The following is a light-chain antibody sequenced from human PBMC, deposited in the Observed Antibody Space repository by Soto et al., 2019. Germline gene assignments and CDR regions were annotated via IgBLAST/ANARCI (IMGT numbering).Light chain of an antibody. Sequence: DIQMTQSPSSLSASVGDRVTITCRASQGISNYLAWYQQKPGKVPKLLIYAASTLQSGVPSRLSGSGSGTHFTLTISSLQPEDVAPYYCQKYNSAPRAFGQGTKVQIK. CDR3: QKYNSAPRA. V-gene: IGKV1-27*01. CDR2: AAS. CDR1: QGISNY. J-gene: IGKJ1*01.